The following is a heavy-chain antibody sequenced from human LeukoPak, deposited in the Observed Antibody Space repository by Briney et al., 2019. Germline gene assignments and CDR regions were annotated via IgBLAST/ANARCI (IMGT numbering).Heavy chain of an antibody. CDR2: MYPNSGNK. CDR3: ARGGTSLPDGDY. Sequence: ASVKVSCKASGYTFTSYDINWVRQATRHRLEWMGWMYPNSGNKGYAQKFQGRVTMTRNTSISTAYMELSSLRSEDTAVYYCARGGTSLPDGDYWGQGNLVTVSS. D-gene: IGHD2-2*01. J-gene: IGHJ4*02. V-gene: IGHV1-8*01. CDR1: GYTFTSYD.